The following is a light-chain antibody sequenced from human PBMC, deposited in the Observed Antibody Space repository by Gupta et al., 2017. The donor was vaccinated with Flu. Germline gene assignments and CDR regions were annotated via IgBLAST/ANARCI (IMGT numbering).Light chain of an antibody. CDR2: EVS. Sequence: QSALTQPPSVSESPGQSVTISCTGTSSDVGTYNRVSWYQQPPGTAPKLVIYEVSNRPSGVPDRFSGSKSGNTASLTISGLQGEDEADYYCSSYTTSSTYVFGTGTKVTVL. CDR1: SSDVGTYNR. V-gene: IGLV2-18*02. J-gene: IGLJ1*01. CDR3: SSYTTSSTYV.